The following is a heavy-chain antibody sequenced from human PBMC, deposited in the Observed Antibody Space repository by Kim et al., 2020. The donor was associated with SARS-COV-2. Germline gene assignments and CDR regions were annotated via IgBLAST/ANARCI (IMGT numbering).Heavy chain of an antibody. CDR2: IYYSGST. D-gene: IGHD6-6*01. CDR3: ARAPKVSYIDY. V-gene: IGHV4-31*03. CDR1: GGSISSGGYY. Sequence: SETLSLTCTVSGGSISSGGYYWSWIRQHPGKGLEWIGYIYYSGSTYYNPSLKSRVTISVDTSKNQFSLKLSSVTAADTAVYYCARAPKVSYIDYWGQGTLVTVSS. J-gene: IGHJ4*02.